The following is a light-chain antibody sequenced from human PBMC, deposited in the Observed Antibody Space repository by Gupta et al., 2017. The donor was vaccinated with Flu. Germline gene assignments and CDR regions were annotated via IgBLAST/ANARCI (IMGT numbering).Light chain of an antibody. J-gene: IGKJ4*01. V-gene: IGKV3-11*01. Sequence: EIVLTQSPATLSLSPGERATLSCRASQSVSSYLAWYQQKPGQAPRLLIYDASNRATGLPARFSGSGSGTDFTLTISILAPEDFAVYYCQRRSNWPLTFGGGTXVEIK. CDR3: QRRSNWPLT. CDR1: QSVSSY. CDR2: DAS.